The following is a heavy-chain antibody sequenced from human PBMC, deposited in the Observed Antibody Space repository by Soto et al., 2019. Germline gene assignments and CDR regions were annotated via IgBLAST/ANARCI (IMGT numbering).Heavy chain of an antibody. D-gene: IGHD3-10*01. V-gene: IGHV1-69*19. CDR1: GDTFKNCV. CDR2: IIPLFGTT. Sequence: QVQVVQSGVEVRRPGSSVKVSCKASGDTFKNCVISWVRQAPGQGLEWMGGIIPLFGTTDFAQRFQGRLTITADESTSIAYMELSRLRSEDTATYYCAAELRFGKLSVVWGQGTTVIVSS. J-gene: IGHJ6*02. CDR3: AAELRFGKLSVV.